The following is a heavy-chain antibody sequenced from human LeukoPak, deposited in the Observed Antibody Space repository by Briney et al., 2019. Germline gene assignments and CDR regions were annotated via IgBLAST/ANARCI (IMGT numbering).Heavy chain of an antibody. D-gene: IGHD5-18*01. V-gene: IGHV1-2*02. CDR3: ARDRGYSYSDIWYFDL. CDR2: INPNSGGT. Sequence: ASVKVSCKASGYTFTGYYMHWVRQAPGQGLEWMGWINPNSGGTNYAQKFQGRVTMTRDTSISTAYMELSRLRSDDTAVYYCARDRGYSYSDIWYFDLWGRGTLVNVSS. CDR1: GYTFTGYY. J-gene: IGHJ2*01.